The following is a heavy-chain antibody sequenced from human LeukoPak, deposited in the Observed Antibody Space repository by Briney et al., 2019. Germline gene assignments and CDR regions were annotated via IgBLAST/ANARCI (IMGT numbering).Heavy chain of an antibody. CDR3: AKDYGPLSSY. J-gene: IGHJ4*02. V-gene: IGHV3-23*01. CDR2: ISGSGGST. CDR1: GFTFSSYS. D-gene: IGHD4-17*01. Sequence: GGSLRLSCAASGFTFSSYSMNWVRQAPGKGLEWVSGISGSGGSTYYADSVKGRFTISRDNFKNTLYLQMNSLRAEDTAVYYCAKDYGPLSSYWGQGTLVTVSS.